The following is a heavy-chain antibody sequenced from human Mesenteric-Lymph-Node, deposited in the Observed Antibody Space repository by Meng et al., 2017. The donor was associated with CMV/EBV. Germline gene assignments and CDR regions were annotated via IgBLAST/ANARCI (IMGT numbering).Heavy chain of an antibody. CDR1: EFTFSSYA. D-gene: IGHD1-26*01. J-gene: IGHJ4*02. CDR3: VRDDKWAFDS. CDR2: ITGSGYNT. Sequence: GESLKISCAASEFTFSSYAMSWVRQAPGKGLEWVSAITGSGYNTYYADSVKGRFTISRDNSKNTLYLQVNSLRAEDTAHYYCVRDDKWAFDSWGQGTLVTVSS. V-gene: IGHV3-23*01.